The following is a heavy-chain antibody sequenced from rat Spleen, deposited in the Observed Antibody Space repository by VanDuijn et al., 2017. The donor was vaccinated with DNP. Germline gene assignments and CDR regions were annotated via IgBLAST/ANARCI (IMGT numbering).Heavy chain of an antibody. CDR1: GYSITSNY. CDR3: ARQPSGMDY. D-gene: IGHD1-4*01. Sequence: EVQLQESGPGLVKPSQSLSLTCSVTGYSITSNYWGWIRKFPGDKMEWIGHISYSGSTTYNPSLESRISIPRDTSKNQFFLHLNSVTTADTATYYCARQPSGMDYWGQGVMVIVSS. V-gene: IGHV3-1*01. CDR2: ISYSGST. J-gene: IGHJ2*01.